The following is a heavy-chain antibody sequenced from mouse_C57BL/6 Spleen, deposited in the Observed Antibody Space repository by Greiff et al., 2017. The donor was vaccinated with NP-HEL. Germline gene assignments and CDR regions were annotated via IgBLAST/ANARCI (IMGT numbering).Heavy chain of an antibody. CDR1: GFSLTSYG. CDR3: ASSYGYDDPLAY. V-gene: IGHV2-2*01. J-gene: IGHJ3*01. D-gene: IGHD2-2*01. Sequence: QVQLQQSGPGLVQPSQSLSITCTVSGFSLTSYGVHWVRQSPGKGLEWLGVIWSGGSTDYNAAFISRLSISKDNSKSQVFFKMNSLQADDTAIYYCASSYGYDDPLAYWGQGTLVTVSA. CDR2: IWSGGST.